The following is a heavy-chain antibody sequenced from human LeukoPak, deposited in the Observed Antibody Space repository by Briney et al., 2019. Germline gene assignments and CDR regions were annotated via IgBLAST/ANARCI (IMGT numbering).Heavy chain of an antibody. CDR2: IIPIFGTA. CDR3: AREVYGDYASPGD. CDR1: RGTFSSYA. Sequence: SVKVSCKASRGTFSSYAIIWVRQAPGQGLEWMGGIIPIFGTANYAQKFQGRVTITTDESTSTAYMELSSLRSEDTAVYYCAREVYGDYASPGDWGQGTLVTVSS. D-gene: IGHD4-17*01. J-gene: IGHJ4*02. V-gene: IGHV1-69*05.